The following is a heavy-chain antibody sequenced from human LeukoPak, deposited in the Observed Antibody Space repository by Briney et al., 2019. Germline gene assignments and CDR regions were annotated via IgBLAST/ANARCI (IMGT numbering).Heavy chain of an antibody. CDR2: NSGSGGGT. CDR3: AKGVDCSSTSCYPPGDYFDY. V-gene: IGHV3-23*01. Sequence: GGSLRLSCAASGYTFSSYAMSWVRHAPGKGLEWVSPNSGSGGGTYYADSVKGRFTISRDNSKNTLYLQMNSLRAEDTAVYYCAKGVDCSSTSCYPPGDYFDYWGQGTLVTVSS. J-gene: IGHJ4*02. CDR1: GYTFSSYA. D-gene: IGHD2-2*01.